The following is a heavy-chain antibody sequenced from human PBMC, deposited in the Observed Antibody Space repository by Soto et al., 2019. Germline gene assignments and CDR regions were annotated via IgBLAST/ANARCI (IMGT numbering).Heavy chain of an antibody. CDR2: INTAGTT. Sequence: EVQLLESGGGLVQPGGSLTLSCAASGFTFSTYAMTWVRQAPGKGLDWVSAINTAGTTYYADSVKGRFTISRDNAKNILFLQMNGLRVDDTAVYYCARDGFEDSWGQGTLVTVSS. CDR3: ARDGFEDS. CDR1: GFTFSTYA. D-gene: IGHD3-16*01. V-gene: IGHV3-23*01. J-gene: IGHJ4*02.